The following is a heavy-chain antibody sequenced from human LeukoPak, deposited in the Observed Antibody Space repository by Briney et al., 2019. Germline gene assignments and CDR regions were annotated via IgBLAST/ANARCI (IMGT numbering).Heavy chain of an antibody. Sequence: SETLSLTCAVYGGSFSGYYWSWIRQPPGKGLEWIGEINHSGSTNYNPSLKSRVTISVDTSKNQFSLKLSSVTAADTAVYYCASGGGCSSTSCHPAYYYGMDVWSKGTTVTVSS. D-gene: IGHD2-2*01. J-gene: IGHJ6*04. CDR1: GGSFSGYY. CDR3: ASGGGCSSTSCHPAYYYGMDV. CDR2: INHSGST. V-gene: IGHV4-34*01.